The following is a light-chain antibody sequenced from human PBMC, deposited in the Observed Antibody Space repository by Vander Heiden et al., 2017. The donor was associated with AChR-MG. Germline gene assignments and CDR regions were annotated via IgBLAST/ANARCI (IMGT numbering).Light chain of an antibody. CDR3: QQYNNWHPYT. J-gene: IGKJ2*01. CDR1: QSVSSN. Sequence: EFVMTRSPATLSVSPGERAALSGRARQSVSSNLAWYQQKPGEAARMLMYGASTRVTGIPARFSGSGSGTEFTLTISSLQSEDFAVYYCQQYNNWHPYTFGQGTKLEIK. V-gene: IGKV3-15*01. CDR2: GAS.